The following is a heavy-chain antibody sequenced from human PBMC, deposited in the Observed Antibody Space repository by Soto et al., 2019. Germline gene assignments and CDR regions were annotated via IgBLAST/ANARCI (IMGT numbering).Heavy chain of an antibody. CDR2: ISGGGDTT. D-gene: IGHD3-10*01. J-gene: IGHJ4*02. V-gene: IGHV3-23*01. Sequence: EVQLLESGGGLVQPGGSLRLSCAASGFTFNNYAMTWVRQAPGKGLEWVSGISGGGDTTSYADSVKGRFTVSRDGSKNTLYLQMSSLRPEDTALYYCAKGRCGSGSLTPRVDFWGQGTLVTVSS. CDR1: GFTFNNYA. CDR3: AKGRCGSGSLTPRVDF.